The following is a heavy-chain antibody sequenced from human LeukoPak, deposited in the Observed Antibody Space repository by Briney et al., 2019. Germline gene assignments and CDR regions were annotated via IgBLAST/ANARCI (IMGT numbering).Heavy chain of an antibody. CDR3: ARDRGYSCGY. CDR2: ISGSGDST. CDR1: GFTFSSYA. J-gene: IGHJ4*02. D-gene: IGHD5-18*01. Sequence: GGSLRLSCAASGFTFSSYAMNWVRQAPGKGLEWVSTISGSGDSTYYADSVKGRFTISRDNSKNTLYLQMNSLRAEDAAVYYCARDRGYSCGYWGQGTLVTVSS. V-gene: IGHV3-23*01.